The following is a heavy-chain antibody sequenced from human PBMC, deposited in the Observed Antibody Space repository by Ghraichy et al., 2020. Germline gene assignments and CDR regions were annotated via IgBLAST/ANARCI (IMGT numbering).Heavy chain of an antibody. CDR1: GGSISSYY. V-gene: IGHV4-59*01. J-gene: IGHJ4*02. D-gene: IGHD7-27*01. CDR2: IYYSGST. CDR3: ARDPGDNDYFDY. Sequence: SQTLSLTCTVSGGSISSYYWSWIRQPPGKGLEWIGYIYYSGSTNYNPSLKSRVTISVDTSKNQFSLKLSSVTAADTAVYYCARDPGDNDYFDYWGQGTLVTVSS.